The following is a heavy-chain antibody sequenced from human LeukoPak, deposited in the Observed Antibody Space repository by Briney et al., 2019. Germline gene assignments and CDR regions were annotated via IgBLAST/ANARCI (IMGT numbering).Heavy chain of an antibody. CDR2: IWYDGSNK. CDR1: GFTFSSYG. CDR3: ARINSRYSADY. J-gene: IGHJ4*02. V-gene: IGHV3-33*01. Sequence: GGSLRLSCAASGFTFSSYGMHWVRQAPGKGLEWVAVIWYDGSNKYYADSVKGRFTISRDNSKNTLYLQMNSLRAEDTAVYYCARINSRYSADYWGQGTLVTVSS. D-gene: IGHD2-15*01.